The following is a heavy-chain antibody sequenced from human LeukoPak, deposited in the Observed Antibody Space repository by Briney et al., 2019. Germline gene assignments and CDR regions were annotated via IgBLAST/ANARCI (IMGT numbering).Heavy chain of an antibody. D-gene: IGHD2-15*01. J-gene: IGHJ4*02. CDR3: ARDSGSSCWLDY. CDR2: IYTSGST. V-gene: IGHV4-61*02. CDR1: GGSISSGSYY. Sequence: PSQTLSLTCTVSGGSISSGSYYWSWIRQPAGKGLDWIGRIYTSGSTNYNPSLKSRVTISVDTSKNQFSLKLSSVTAADTAVYYCARDSGSSCWLDYWGQGTLVTVSS.